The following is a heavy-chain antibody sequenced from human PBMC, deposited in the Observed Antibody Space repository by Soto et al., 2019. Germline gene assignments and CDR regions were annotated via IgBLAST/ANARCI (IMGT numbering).Heavy chain of an antibody. D-gene: IGHD2-2*01. CDR2: ISTDNGNT. CDR3: ARDGLGYCSSSSCYDFDS. J-gene: IGHJ4*02. V-gene: IGHV1-18*01. CDR1: GNTLPNYG. Sequence: QAQLVQSGAEVKKPGASVKVSCKASGNTLPNYGISWVRQAPGQGLEWMGWISTDNGNTKYAQKFQGRVSMTTDTSTSTAYMELRSLRSDDTAVYYCARDGLGYCSSSSCYDFDSWGQGTLVTVSS.